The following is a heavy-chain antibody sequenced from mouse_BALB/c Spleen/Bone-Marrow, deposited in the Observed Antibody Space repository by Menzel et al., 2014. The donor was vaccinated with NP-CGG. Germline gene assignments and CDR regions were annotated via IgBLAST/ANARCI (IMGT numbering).Heavy chain of an antibody. V-gene: IGHV4-1*02. CDR3: ARLHYYGSFAY. Sequence: EVQGVESGGGLVQPGGSLKLSCAASGFDFSRYWMGWVRQAPGKGLEWIGEINPDSSTINYAPSLKDKFIISRDNAKNTLYLQMSKVRSEDTALYYCARLHYYGSFAYWGQGTLVTVSA. CDR1: GFDFSRYW. CDR2: INPDSSTI. D-gene: IGHD1-2*01. J-gene: IGHJ3*01.